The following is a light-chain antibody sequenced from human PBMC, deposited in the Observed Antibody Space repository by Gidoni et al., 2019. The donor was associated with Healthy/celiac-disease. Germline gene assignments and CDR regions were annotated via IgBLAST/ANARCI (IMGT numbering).Light chain of an antibody. CDR2: DVS. V-gene: IGLV2-14*01. Sequence: QSVLTPPASVSGSPGQSITISCTGTSSDVGGYNYVSWYQQNPGKAPKLMIYDVSNRPSGVSNRFSGSKSGNTASLTISGLQAEDEADYYCSSYTSSSTVVFGGGTKLTVL. CDR3: SSYTSSSTVV. J-gene: IGLJ2*01. CDR1: SSDVGGYNY.